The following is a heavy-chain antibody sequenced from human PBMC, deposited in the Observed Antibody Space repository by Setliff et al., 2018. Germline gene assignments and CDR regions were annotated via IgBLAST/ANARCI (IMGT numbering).Heavy chain of an antibody. CDR3: ARLYEFGELFSNY. CDR1: GYSISSGYY. Sequence: PSETLSLTCAVSGYSISSGYYWGWIRQPPGKGLAWIGGIYHSGSTYYNPSLRSRVTISVDTSKNQFSLKLSSVTAADTAVYYCARLYEFGELFSNYWGQGTLVTVSS. J-gene: IGHJ4*02. CDR2: IYHSGST. D-gene: IGHD3-10*01. V-gene: IGHV4-38-2*01.